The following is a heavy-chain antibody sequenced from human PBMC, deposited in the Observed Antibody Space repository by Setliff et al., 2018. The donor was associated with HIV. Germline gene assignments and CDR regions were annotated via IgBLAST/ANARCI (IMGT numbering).Heavy chain of an antibody. CDR1: GGPITTSTYY. D-gene: IGHD1-26*01. V-gene: IGHV4-39*07. J-gene: IGHJ6*02. Sequence: NPSETLSLTCSVSGGPITTSTYYWGWIRQPPGKGLEWIGNIYQSGTTYYNSSLTSRVTMSVDTSKNQFSLKLNSVTAADTAVYYCAAATVGETGYYGIDVWGPGTTVTVSS. CDR3: AAATVGETGYYGIDV. CDR2: IYQSGTT.